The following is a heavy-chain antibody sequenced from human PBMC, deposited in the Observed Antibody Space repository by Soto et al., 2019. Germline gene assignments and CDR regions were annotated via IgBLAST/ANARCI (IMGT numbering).Heavy chain of an antibody. D-gene: IGHD1-26*01. CDR3: ARDLGIVGARLDTGAFDI. Sequence: GGSLRLSCAASGFTFSSYAMHWVRQAPGKGLEWVAVISYDGSNKYYADSVKGRFTISRDNSKNTLYLQMNSLRAEDTAVYYCARDLGIVGARLDTGAFDIWGQGTMVTVSS. J-gene: IGHJ3*02. CDR2: ISYDGSNK. V-gene: IGHV3-30-3*01. CDR1: GFTFSSYA.